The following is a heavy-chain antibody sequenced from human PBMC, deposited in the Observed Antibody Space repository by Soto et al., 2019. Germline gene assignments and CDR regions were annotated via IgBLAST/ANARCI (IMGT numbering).Heavy chain of an antibody. CDR3: ARDSQLLGVGYCSSTSCIGDNWFDP. J-gene: IGHJ5*02. CDR2: INHSGST. Sequence: SETLSLTCAVYGGSFNGYSWSWIRQPPGKGLEWIGEINHSGSTNYNPSLKSRVTISVDTSKNQFSLKLSSVTAADTAVYYCARDSQLLGVGYCSSTSCIGDNWFDPWGQGTLVTVSS. CDR1: GGSFNGYS. V-gene: IGHV4-34*01. D-gene: IGHD2-2*01.